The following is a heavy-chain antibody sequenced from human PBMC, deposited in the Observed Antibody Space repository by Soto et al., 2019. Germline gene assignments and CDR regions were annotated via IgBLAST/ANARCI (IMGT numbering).Heavy chain of an antibody. CDR2: ISHSGRA. Sequence: PSESLSLTCGVSVFSSQTSYFWGCIRQPPGKGLEWIGLISHSGRAISHPSFASRATISLDTTNNAFPLSLTSVTAADTAVYFCAKVVSGGHLDHWGQGTLVTVSS. V-gene: IGHV4-38-2*01. J-gene: IGHJ4*02. CDR1: VFSSQTSYF. CDR3: AKVVSGGHLDH. D-gene: IGHD6-25*01.